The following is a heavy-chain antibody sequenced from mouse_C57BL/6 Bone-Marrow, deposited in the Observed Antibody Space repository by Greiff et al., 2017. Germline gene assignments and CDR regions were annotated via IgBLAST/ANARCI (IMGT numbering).Heavy chain of an antibody. CDR2: IRNKANNHAT. J-gene: IGHJ4*01. CDR3: TGGSSYGAMDY. D-gene: IGHD1-1*01. CDR1: GFTFSDAW. Sequence: EVQVVESGGGLVQPGGSMKLSCAASGFTFSDAWMDWVRQSPEKGLEWVAEIRNKANNHATYYAESVKGRFTISRDDSKSSVYLQMNSLRAEDTGIYYCTGGSSYGAMDYWGQGTSVTVSS. V-gene: IGHV6-6*01.